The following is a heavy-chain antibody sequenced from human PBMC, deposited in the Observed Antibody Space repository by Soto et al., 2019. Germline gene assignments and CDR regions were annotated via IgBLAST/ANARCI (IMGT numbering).Heavy chain of an antibody. D-gene: IGHD3-22*01. CDR1: GGSISSSSYF. CDR3: ARVDSSGSYFDY. J-gene: IGHJ4*02. V-gene: IGHV4-39*07. Sequence: SETLSLTCTASGGSISSSSYFWDWIRQPPGKGLEWIGSIYYSGSTYYNPSLKSRVTLSADTSKNQFSLKLISVTAADTAMYYCARVDSSGSYFDYWGQGTLVTVSS. CDR2: IYYSGST.